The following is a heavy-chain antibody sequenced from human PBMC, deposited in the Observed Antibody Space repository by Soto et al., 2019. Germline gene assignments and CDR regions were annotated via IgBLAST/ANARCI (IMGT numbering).Heavy chain of an antibody. J-gene: IGHJ4*02. V-gene: IGHV3-23*01. D-gene: IGHD2-15*01. CDR3: ARDQGAAVVAASQFDF. CDR1: GFTFSTYG. CDR2: ITVIGDNT. Sequence: EVRLLESGGGLVQPGGSLRLSCAASGFTFSTYGMSWVRQAPGKGLEWVSGITVIGDNTYYADSVKGRFSISRDNSKNTVYLQMNRLRVADTAVYFCARDQGAAVVAASQFDFGGQGTGVSVSS.